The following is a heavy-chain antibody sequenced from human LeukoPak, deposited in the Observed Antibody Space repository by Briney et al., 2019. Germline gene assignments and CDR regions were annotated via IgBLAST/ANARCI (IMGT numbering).Heavy chain of an antibody. CDR3: ARTIEGYKLYNFDS. CDR2: ISSRSTYI. D-gene: IGHD5-24*01. CDR1: GFTFISYS. V-gene: IGHV3-21*01. Sequence: GGSLRLSCAASGFTFISYSMTWVRESPGKGLEGVSSISSRSTYIYYADSLKSRFTISRDYHKNLLYLQMNGLTAEDTAVYYCARTIEGYKLYNFDSWGQGTLVTVSS. J-gene: IGHJ4*02.